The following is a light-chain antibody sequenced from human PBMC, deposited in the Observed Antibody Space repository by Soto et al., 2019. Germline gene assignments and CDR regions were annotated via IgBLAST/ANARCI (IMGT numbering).Light chain of an antibody. J-gene: IGLJ2*01. Sequence: QSALTQPASVSGSPGQSITISCTGTNSNVGSYNLVSWYQHHPGKAPKLIIYEGSKRPSGVSNRFSGSTSANTASLTISGLQAEDAADYHCCSYTGRSSSPVVFRGGPKLSGL. CDR3: CSYTGRSSSPVV. CDR1: NSNVGSYNL. V-gene: IGLV2-23*01. CDR2: EGS.